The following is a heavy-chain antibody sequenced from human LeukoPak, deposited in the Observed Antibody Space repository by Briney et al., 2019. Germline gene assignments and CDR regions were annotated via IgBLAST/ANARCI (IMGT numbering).Heavy chain of an antibody. CDR3: ARVSSGSYAALDY. D-gene: IGHD1-26*01. V-gene: IGHV1-69*13. CDR2: IIPIFGIA. J-gene: IGHJ4*02. CDR1: GGTFTNYA. Sequence: SVKLSCKTSGGTFTNYAISWVRQAPGQGLEWMGGIIPIFGIANYAQKFQGRVTISSDESTTTAYMELSSLRSEDTAVYYCARVSSGSYAALDYWGQGTLVTVSS.